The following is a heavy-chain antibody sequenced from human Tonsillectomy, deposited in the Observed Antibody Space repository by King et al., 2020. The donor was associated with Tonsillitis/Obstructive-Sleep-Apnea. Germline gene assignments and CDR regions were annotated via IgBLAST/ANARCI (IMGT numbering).Heavy chain of an antibody. CDR1: GYSFTSYW. CDR3: GRHGKAAAAPGPLGWYYYMDV. D-gene: IGHD6-13*01. Sequence: QLVQSGAEVKKPGESLKISCKGSGYSFTSYWIGWVRQMPGKGLEWMGIIYPGDSDTRYSPSFQGQVTISSDKSISPAYLQWSSLKASATSMYYCGRHGKAAAAPGPLGWYYYMDVWGKGTTVTVSS. V-gene: IGHV5-51*01. CDR2: IYPGDSDT. J-gene: IGHJ6*03.